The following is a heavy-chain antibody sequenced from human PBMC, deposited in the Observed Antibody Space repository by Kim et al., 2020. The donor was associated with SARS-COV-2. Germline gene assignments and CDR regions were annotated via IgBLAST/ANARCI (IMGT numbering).Heavy chain of an antibody. D-gene: IGHD6-13*01. V-gene: IGHV3-9*01. CDR3: AKDSRAAGRVDAFDI. CDR1: GFTFDDYA. CDR2: ISWNSGSI. Sequence: GGSLRLSCAASGFTFDDYAMHWVRQAPGKGLEWVSGISWNSGSIGYADSVKGRFTISRDNAKNSLYLQMNSLRAEDTALYYCAKDSRAAGRVDAFDIWGQGTMVTVSS. J-gene: IGHJ3*02.